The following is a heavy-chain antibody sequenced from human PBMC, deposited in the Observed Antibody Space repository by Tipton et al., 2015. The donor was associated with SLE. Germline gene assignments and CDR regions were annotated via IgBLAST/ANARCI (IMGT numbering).Heavy chain of an antibody. CDR3: ARAPPSSYYYGMDV. CDR2: FSPNAIA. J-gene: IGHJ6*02. V-gene: IGHV4-31*03. D-gene: IGHD3-16*01. CDR1: GVSISSGGDY. Sequence: LRLSCTVSGVSISSGGDYWSWLRQHPGKGLDWIGFFSPNAIACSHPSLKSRVNMSVDASKNQFSLKLSSVTAADTAVYYCARAPPSSYYYGMDVWGQGTTVTVSS.